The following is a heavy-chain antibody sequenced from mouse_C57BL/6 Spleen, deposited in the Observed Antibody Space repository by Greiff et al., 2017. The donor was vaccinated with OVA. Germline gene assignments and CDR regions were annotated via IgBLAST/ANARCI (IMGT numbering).Heavy chain of an antibody. CDR2: IYPRSGNT. V-gene: IGHV1-81*01. Sequence: QVQLQQSGAELARPGASVTLSCKASGYTFTSYGISWVKQRTGQGLEWIGEIYPRSGNTYYNEKFKGKATLTADKSSSTAYMEIRSLTSEDSAVYFCARGVYPHAMDYWGQGTSVTVSS. J-gene: IGHJ4*01. CDR1: GYTFTSYG. CDR3: ARGVYPHAMDY.